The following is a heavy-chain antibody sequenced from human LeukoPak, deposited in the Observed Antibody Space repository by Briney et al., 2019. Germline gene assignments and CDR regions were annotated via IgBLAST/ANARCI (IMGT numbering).Heavy chain of an antibody. Sequence: SETLSLTCTVSGGSISSSSYYWGWIRQPPGKGLEWIGSIYYSGSTNYNPSLKSRVTISVDTSKNQFSLKLSSVTAADTAVYYCAGPEKSIAAADPYYYYMDVWGKGTTVTVSS. CDR1: GGSISSSSYY. J-gene: IGHJ6*03. D-gene: IGHD6-6*01. CDR2: IYYSGST. V-gene: IGHV4-39*07. CDR3: AGPEKSIAAADPYYYYMDV.